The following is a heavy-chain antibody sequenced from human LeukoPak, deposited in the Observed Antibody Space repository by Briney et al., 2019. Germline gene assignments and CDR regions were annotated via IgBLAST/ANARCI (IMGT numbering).Heavy chain of an antibody. D-gene: IGHD3-22*01. CDR2: INTNTGNP. Sequence: ASVKVSCKASGCTFTNYAMNWVRQAPGQGLEWMGWINTNTGNPTYAQGFTGRFVFSLDTSVSTAYLQISSLKAEDTAVYYCARVGSGYPFDYWGQGTLVTVSS. CDR3: ARVGSGYPFDY. CDR1: GCTFTNYA. V-gene: IGHV7-4-1*02. J-gene: IGHJ4*02.